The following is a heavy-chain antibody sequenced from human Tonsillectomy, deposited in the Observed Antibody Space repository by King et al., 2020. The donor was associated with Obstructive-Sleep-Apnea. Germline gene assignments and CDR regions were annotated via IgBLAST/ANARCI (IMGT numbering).Heavy chain of an antibody. V-gene: IGHV3-23*04. CDR2: ISGSGATT. Sequence: VQLVESGGGLVQPGGSLRLSCAASAFAFSGYAMSWVRQAPGKGLEWVSGISGSGATTYYADSVKGRFTISRDNSKDTLYLQMNSLRAEDTAVYYCAKGSRGYNNPVFDYWVQGTLVTVSS. D-gene: IGHD5-18*01. CDR3: AKGSRGYNNPVFDY. CDR1: AFAFSGYA. J-gene: IGHJ4*02.